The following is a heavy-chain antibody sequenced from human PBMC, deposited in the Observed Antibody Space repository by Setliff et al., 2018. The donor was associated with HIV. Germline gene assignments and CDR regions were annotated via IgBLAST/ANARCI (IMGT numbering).Heavy chain of an antibody. D-gene: IGHD3-3*01. CDR3: ARGGRGGLRFMADAFDI. Sequence: PSETLSLTCAVSGASVNSSSYYWAWIRQPPGKGLEWIASIYHSGNTYYKPSLRSRVTTSVDTSKNRLSLKVSSITAADTALYFCARGGRGGLRFMADAFDIWGQGTVVTVSS. V-gene: IGHV4-39*02. CDR1: GASVNSSSYY. CDR2: IYHSGNT. J-gene: IGHJ3*02.